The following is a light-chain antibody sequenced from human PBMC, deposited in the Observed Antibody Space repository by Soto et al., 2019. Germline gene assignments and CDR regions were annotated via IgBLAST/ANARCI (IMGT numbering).Light chain of an antibody. CDR3: SSYTRSSTGI. CDR2: EVT. J-gene: IGLJ2*01. V-gene: IGLV2-14*01. Sequence: QSALTQPASVSGSPGQSITISCTGTSSDVGGYNYVSWYQQHPGKVPQLLIYEVTVRPSWVSNRFSGSKSGNTASLTISGLLAEDEADYYCSSYTRSSTGIFGGGTKLTVL. CDR1: SSDVGGYNY.